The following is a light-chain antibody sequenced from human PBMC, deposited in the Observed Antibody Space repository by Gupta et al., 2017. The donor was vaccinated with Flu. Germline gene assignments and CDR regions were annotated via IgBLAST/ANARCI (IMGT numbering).Light chain of an antibody. CDR3: QQEHDSPAT. CDR1: QSVTTS. Sequence: DIQMAQSPSTLSASVADSVTITCRASQSVTTSLAWYQQQPGKAPKLLIFKASRVESGVPSRFSGSGSGTEFTLTISSRQAEDFANYYCQQEHDSPATFGQGTKVEI. CDR2: KAS. J-gene: IGKJ1*01. V-gene: IGKV1-5*03.